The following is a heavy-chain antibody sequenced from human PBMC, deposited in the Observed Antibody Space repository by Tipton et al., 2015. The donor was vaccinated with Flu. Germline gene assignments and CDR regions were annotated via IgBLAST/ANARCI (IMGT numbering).Heavy chain of an antibody. J-gene: IGHJ3*02. CDR3: ARVKDTAMVNAAFDI. Sequence: QLVQSGAEVKKPGASVKVSYKASGYTFTGYYMHWVRQAPGQGLEWMGWINPNSGGTNYAQKFQGRVTMTRDTSISTAYMELSRLRSDDTAVYYCARVKDTAMVNAAFDIWGQGTMVTVSS. CDR2: INPNSGGT. V-gene: IGHV1-2*02. D-gene: IGHD5-18*01. CDR1: GYTFTGYY.